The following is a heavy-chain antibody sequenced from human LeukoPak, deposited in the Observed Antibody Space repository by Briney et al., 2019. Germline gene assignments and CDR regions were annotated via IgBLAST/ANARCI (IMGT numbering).Heavy chain of an antibody. CDR1: GFTVSSNY. J-gene: IGHJ3*02. D-gene: IGHD2-2*01. V-gene: IGHV3-66*01. Sequence: PGGSLRLSCAASGFTVSSNYMSWVRQAPGKGLEWVSVIYSGGSTYYADSVKGRFTISRDNSKNTLYLQMNSLRAEDTAVYYCAREVTSCPQTKVDPFEIWGKGTMATASS. CDR3: AREVTSCPQTKVDPFEI. CDR2: IYSGGST.